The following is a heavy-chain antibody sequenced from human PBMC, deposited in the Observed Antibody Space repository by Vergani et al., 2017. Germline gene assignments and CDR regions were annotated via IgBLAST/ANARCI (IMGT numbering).Heavy chain of an antibody. V-gene: IGHV3-30-3*01. D-gene: IGHD5-24*01. CDR1: GFTFSSYA. J-gene: IGHJ5*02. Sequence: QVQLVESGGGVVQPGRSLSLYCAAPGFTFSSYAMHWVRQAPGKGLEWVAVISYDGSNKYYADPVKGRFSISRDNSKNTLYLQMNSLRDEDTAVYYCARARFESVMATVAWGQGTLVTVSS. CDR3: ARARFESVMATVA. CDR2: ISYDGSNK.